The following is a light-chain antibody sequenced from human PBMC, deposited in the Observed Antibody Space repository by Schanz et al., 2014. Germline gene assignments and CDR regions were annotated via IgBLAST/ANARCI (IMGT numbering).Light chain of an antibody. CDR1: QSVSTY. Sequence: EIVLTQSPATLSLSPGERATLSCRASQSVSTYLSWYQQKPGQDPRLLIYGASSRATGVPDRFSGSGSGTDFTLTISSLQPEDVATYYCQQLNSYPFTFGPGTKVDIK. CDR3: QQLNSYPFT. J-gene: IGKJ3*01. V-gene: IGKV3-11*01. CDR2: GAS.